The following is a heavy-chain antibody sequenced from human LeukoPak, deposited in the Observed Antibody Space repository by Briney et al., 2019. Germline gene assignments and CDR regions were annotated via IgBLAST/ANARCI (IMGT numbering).Heavy chain of an antibody. D-gene: IGHD3-10*01. J-gene: IGHJ6*02. CDR1: GYTFTSYG. CDR3: ARANLLWFGELFSNYYGMDV. Sequence: ASVKVSCKASGYTFTSYGFSWVRQAPGQGLEWMGWISAYNGNTNYAQKLQGRVTMTTDTSTSTAYMELRSLRSDDTAVYYCARANLLWFGELFSNYYGMDVWGQGTTVTVSS. CDR2: ISAYNGNT. V-gene: IGHV1-18*01.